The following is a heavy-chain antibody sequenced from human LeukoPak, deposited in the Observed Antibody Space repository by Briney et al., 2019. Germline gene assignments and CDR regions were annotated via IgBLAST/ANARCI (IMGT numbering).Heavy chain of an antibody. Sequence: GGSLRLSCAASGFTFSSYAMSWVRQAPGKGVEWVSAISGSGGSTYYADSVKGRFTIYRDNSKNRLYMQMNRLRGEETAVYYCAKDLSLSYDFWSGYYTPFDYWGQGTLVTVSS. D-gene: IGHD3-3*01. CDR3: AKDLSLSYDFWSGYYTPFDY. J-gene: IGHJ4*02. CDR1: GFTFSSYA. CDR2: ISGSGGST. V-gene: IGHV3-23*01.